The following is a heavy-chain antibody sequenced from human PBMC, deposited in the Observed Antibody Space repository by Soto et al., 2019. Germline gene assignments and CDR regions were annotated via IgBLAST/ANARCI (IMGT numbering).Heavy chain of an antibody. CDR1: GYSFTSYW. CDR2: IYPGDSDT. D-gene: IGHD4-17*01. Sequence: EVQLVQSGAEVKKPGESLKISCKGSGYSFTSYWIGWVRQMPGKGLEWMGIIYPGDSDTRYSPSFQGQVTISADKSISPAYLQGSSLKASDPAMYYCARVLTTVTTPQGYFDLWGRGTLVTVSS. J-gene: IGHJ2*01. CDR3: ARVLTTVTTPQGYFDL. V-gene: IGHV5-51*01.